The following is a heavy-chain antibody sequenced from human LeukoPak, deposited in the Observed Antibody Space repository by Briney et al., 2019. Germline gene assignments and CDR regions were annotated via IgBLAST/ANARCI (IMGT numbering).Heavy chain of an antibody. Sequence: SETLSLTCTVSGGSISNNDWGWIRQPPGKGLEWIGSIYYSGSTYYNPSLKSRVTISVDTSKNQFSLKLSSVTAADTAVYYCARTTAAAGVDYWGQGTLVTVSS. V-gene: IGHV4-39*01. D-gene: IGHD6-13*01. J-gene: IGHJ4*02. CDR2: IYYSGST. CDR3: ARTTAAAGVDY. CDR1: GGSISNND.